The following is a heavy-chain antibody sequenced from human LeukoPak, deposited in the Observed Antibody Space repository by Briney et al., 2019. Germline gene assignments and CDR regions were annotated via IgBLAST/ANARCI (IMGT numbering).Heavy chain of an antibody. D-gene: IGHD4-23*01. CDR1: GFTFSSYA. V-gene: IGHV3-30-3*01. CDR3: AKDLYGGHFDY. CDR2: ISYDKSNK. Sequence: PGGSLRLSCAASGFTFSSYAMHWVRQAPGKGLEWVALISYDKSNKYYADSVKGRFTISRDNSKNTLYLQMNSLRAEDTAVYYCAKDLYGGHFDYWGQGTLVTVSS. J-gene: IGHJ4*02.